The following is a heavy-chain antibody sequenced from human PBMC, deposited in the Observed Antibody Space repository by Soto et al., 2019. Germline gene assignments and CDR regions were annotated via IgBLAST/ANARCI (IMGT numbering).Heavy chain of an antibody. V-gene: IGHV3-43*01. Sequence: GGSLRLSCAASGFTFDDYTMHWVRQAPGKGLEWVSLISWDGGSTYYADSVKGRFTISRDNSKNSLYLQMNSLRTEDTALYYCAKFGGYTYGMDVWGQGTTVTVSS. D-gene: IGHD2-2*02. J-gene: IGHJ6*02. CDR1: GFTFDDYT. CDR2: ISWDGGST. CDR3: AKFGGYTYGMDV.